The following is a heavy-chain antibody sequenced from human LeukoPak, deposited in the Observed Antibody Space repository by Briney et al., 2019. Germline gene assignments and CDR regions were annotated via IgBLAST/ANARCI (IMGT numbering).Heavy chain of an antibody. J-gene: IGHJ4*02. V-gene: IGHV3-11*04. CDR2: ISSSGSTI. CDR3: ARDYYDSSGYYYFDY. D-gene: IGHD3-22*01. CDR1: GFTFSDYF. Sequence: SGGSLRLSCAASGFTFSDYFMSWIRQAPGKGLEWVSYISSSGSTIYYADSVKGRFTISRDNAKNSLYLQMNSLRAEDTAVYYCARDYYDSSGYYYFDYWGQGTLVTVSS.